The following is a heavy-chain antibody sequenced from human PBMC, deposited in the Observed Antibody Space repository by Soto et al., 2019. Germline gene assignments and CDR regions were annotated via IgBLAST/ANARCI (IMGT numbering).Heavy chain of an antibody. CDR3: ARGGHCSSTSCWIHYYGMQV. V-gene: IGHV1-3*01. CDR1: GYTFTSYA. D-gene: IGHD2-2*01. CDR2: INAGNGNT. J-gene: IGHJ6*01. Sequence: ASVKVSCRASGYTFTSYAMHWVRQAAGQRLEWMGWINAGNGNTKYSQKFQGRVTITRDTSASTAYMELSSLRSEDTAVYYCARGGHCSSTSCWIHYYGMQVLGQGTTVSVSS.